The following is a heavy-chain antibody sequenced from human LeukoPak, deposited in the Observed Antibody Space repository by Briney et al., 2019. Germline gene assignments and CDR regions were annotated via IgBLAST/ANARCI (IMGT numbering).Heavy chain of an antibody. Sequence: GGSLRLSCAASGFTFSTYNMNWVRQAPGKGLEWVSFISSSSNFIYYADSVKGRFTISRDNAKNSLYLQMNSLRAEDTAVYYCARPGYSGYDIDYWGQGTLVTVSS. CDR3: ARPGYSGYDIDY. CDR2: ISSSSNFI. D-gene: IGHD5-12*01. CDR1: GFTFSTYN. V-gene: IGHV3-21*01. J-gene: IGHJ4*02.